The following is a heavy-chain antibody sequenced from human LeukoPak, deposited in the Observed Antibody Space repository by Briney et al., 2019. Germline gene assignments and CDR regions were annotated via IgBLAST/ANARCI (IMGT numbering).Heavy chain of an antibody. D-gene: IGHD1-14*01. Sequence: SETLSLTCTVSGDSMSGYYWSWIRQPPGKGLEWIAYVYYSGSTNYNPSLKSRVTISVDTSKNQFSLRLSSVTAADTAVYYCARGLNNRKSGRRFDIFEIWGQGTMVTVSS. CDR3: ARGLNNRKSGRRFDIFEI. V-gene: IGHV4-59*01. CDR1: GDSMSGYY. J-gene: IGHJ3*02. CDR2: VYYSGST.